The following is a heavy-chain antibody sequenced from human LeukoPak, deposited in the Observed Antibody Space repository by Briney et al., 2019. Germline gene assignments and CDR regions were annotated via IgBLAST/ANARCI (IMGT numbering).Heavy chain of an antibody. CDR3: ARAYSRESGYDFVFGY. Sequence: GTSLRLSCAASGFTFNDYGMHWVRQAPGKGLEWVAVIRYNGSTIYYADSVKGRFTISRDDSKKTLYLQMDSLRAEDTAVYYCARAYSRESGYDFVFGYWGEGTLVTVSS. CDR2: IRYNGSTI. V-gene: IGHV3-33*01. J-gene: IGHJ4*02. D-gene: IGHD5-12*01. CDR1: GFTFNDYG.